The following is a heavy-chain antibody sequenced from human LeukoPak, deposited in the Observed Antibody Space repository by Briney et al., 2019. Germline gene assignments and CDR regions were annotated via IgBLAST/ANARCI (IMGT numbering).Heavy chain of an antibody. J-gene: IGHJ4*02. Sequence: GGSLRLSCAASGFSFSNWAMSWVRQAPGKGLEWVSGFTRNDETTSYADFVKGRCTISRDNAQNSLYLQMNSLRAEDTAVYYCTAVRGHYDSSGYSGYWGQGTLVTVSS. V-gene: IGHV3-23*01. CDR1: GFSFSNWA. CDR3: TAVRGHYDSSGYSGY. D-gene: IGHD3-22*01. CDR2: FTRNDETT.